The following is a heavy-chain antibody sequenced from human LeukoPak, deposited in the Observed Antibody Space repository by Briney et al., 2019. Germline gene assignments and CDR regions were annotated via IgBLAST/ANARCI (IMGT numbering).Heavy chain of an antibody. Sequence: PSETLSLTCAVYGGSFSGYYWSWIRQPPGKGLEWIGEINHSGSTNYNPSLKSRVTISVDTSKNQFSLKLSSATAADTAVYYCARGRGVDQGHYLDSCGQGTLVTVSS. V-gene: IGHV4-34*01. CDR3: ARGRGVDQGHYLDS. J-gene: IGHJ4*02. CDR2: INHSGST. D-gene: IGHD3-10*01. CDR1: GGSFSGYY.